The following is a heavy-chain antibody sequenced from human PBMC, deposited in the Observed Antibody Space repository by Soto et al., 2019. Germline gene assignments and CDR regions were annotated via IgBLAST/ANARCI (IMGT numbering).Heavy chain of an antibody. CDR2: ISYDGSNK. Sequence: PGGSLRLACAASGFTFSSYGMHWVRQAPGKGLEWVAVISYDGSNKYYADSVKGRFTISRDNSKNTLYLQMNSLRAEDTAVYYSAKDFDIVVVVAVTPYWGQGTLVTVSS. D-gene: IGHD2-15*01. CDR1: GFTFSSYG. CDR3: AKDFDIVVVVAVTPY. J-gene: IGHJ4*02. V-gene: IGHV3-30*18.